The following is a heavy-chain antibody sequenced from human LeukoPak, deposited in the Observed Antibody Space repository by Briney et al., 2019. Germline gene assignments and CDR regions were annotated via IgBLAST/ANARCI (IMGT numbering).Heavy chain of an antibody. CDR3: ARDIVVVPAAIIPQAMDV. J-gene: IGHJ6*03. D-gene: IGHD2-2*01. V-gene: IGHV1-2*02. CDR2: INPNSGGT. Sequence: EASVKVSCKASGYTFTGYYMHWVRQAPGQGLEWMGWINPNSGGTNYAQKFQGRVTMTRDTSISTAYMELSRLRSDDTAVYYCARDIVVVPAAIIPQAMDVWGKGTTVTVSS. CDR1: GYTFTGYY.